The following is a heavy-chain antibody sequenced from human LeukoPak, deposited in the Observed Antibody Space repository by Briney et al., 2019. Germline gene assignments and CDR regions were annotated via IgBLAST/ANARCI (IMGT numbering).Heavy chain of an antibody. CDR2: ISSSSSYI. CDR1: GFTVSSNY. J-gene: IGHJ3*02. CDR3: ARGYCSGGSCQRGAFDI. D-gene: IGHD2-15*01. Sequence: GGSLRLSCAASGFTVSSNYMSWVRQAPGKGLEWVSSISSSSSYIYYADSVKGRFTISRDNAKNSLYLQMNSLRAEDTAVYYCARGYCSGGSCQRGAFDIWGRGTMVIVSS. V-gene: IGHV3-21*01.